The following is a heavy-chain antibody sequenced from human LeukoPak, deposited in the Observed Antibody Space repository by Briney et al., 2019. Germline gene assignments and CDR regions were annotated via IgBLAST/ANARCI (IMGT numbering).Heavy chain of an antibody. CDR3: AKAPMTTPYYYYYMDV. V-gene: IGHV3-21*04. CDR2: ISGSGTYI. CDR1: GFTFSSYS. J-gene: IGHJ6*03. Sequence: GGSLRLSCAASGFTFSSYSMNWVRQTPGKGLEWVSSISGSGTYIYYADSVKGRFTTSRDNAKNSLYLQMNSLRAEDTAVYYCAKAPMTTPYYYYYMDVWGKGTTVTVSS. D-gene: IGHD2-15*01.